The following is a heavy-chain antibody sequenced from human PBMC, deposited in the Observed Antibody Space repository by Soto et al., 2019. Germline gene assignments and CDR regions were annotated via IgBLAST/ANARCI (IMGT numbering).Heavy chain of an antibody. CDR2: IIPNFGTA. CDR1: GYTFTGYN. CDR3: ARTPRYCSGGSCYSSDY. J-gene: IGHJ4*02. D-gene: IGHD2-15*01. Sequence: SVKVSCKAAGYTFTGYNMHWVRQVPGQGFEWMGGIIPNFGTANYAQKFQGRVTITADESTSTAYMELSSLRSEDTAVYYCARTPRYCSGGSCYSSDYWGQGTLVTVSS. V-gene: IGHV1-69*13.